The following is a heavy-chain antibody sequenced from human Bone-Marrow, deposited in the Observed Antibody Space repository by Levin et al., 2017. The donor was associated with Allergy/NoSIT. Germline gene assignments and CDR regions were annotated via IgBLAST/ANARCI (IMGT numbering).Heavy chain of an antibody. CDR1: GDSISSGGYY. V-gene: IGHV4-31*03. D-gene: IGHD3-10*01. J-gene: IGHJ4*02. CDR3: ARGEYSYGSGSYYLDY. Sequence: SETLSLTCTVSGDSISSGGYYWSWIRQHPGKGLEWIGYIYHSGSTYYNPSLKGRVTISVDTSKNEFSLKLSSVTAVDTAVFYCARGEYSYGSGSYYLDYWGQGTLVTVSS. CDR2: IYHSGST.